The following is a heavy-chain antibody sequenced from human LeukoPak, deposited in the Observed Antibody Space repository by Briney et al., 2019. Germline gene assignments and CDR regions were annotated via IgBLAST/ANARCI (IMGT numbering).Heavy chain of an antibody. Sequence: GGSLRLSCAASGFTFSSYGMHWVRQAPGKGLEWVAVISYDGSNKYYADSVKGRFTISRDNSKNTLYLQMNSLRAEDTAVYYCAKNPSYTAGGSGSHIDYWGQGTLVTVSS. CDR3: AKNPSYTAGGSGSHIDY. D-gene: IGHD3-10*01. CDR2: ISYDGSNK. V-gene: IGHV3-30*18. CDR1: GFTFSSYG. J-gene: IGHJ4*02.